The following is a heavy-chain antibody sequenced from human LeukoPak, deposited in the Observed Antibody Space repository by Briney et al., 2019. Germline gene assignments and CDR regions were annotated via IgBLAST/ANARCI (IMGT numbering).Heavy chain of an antibody. D-gene: IGHD3-22*01. CDR3: ARGDYYATSGLDF. V-gene: IGHV1-2*02. J-gene: IGHJ4*02. CDR1: GYTFTAFH. Sequence: ASVKVSCKASGYTFTAFHMHWVRQAPGQGLEWTGWINPNSGGTDYAQDFQGRVTMTRDTSISTAYMEVTSLRFDDTALYYCARGDYYATSGLDFWGQGTPITVSS. CDR2: INPNSGGT.